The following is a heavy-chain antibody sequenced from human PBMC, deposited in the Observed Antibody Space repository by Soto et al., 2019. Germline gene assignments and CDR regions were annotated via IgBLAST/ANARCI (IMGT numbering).Heavy chain of an antibody. CDR2: IWYDGSNK. CDR3: ARGVGYSSGYYDMYFDL. J-gene: IGHJ2*01. D-gene: IGHD3-22*01. CDR1: GFTFSSYG. V-gene: IGHV3-33*01. Sequence: QVQLVESGGGVVQPGRSLRLSCAASGFTFSSYGMHWVRQAPGKGLEWVAVIWYDGSNKYYADSVKGRFTISRDNSKNTLYLQMNSLRAEDTAVYYCARGVGYSSGYYDMYFDLWGRGTLVTVSS.